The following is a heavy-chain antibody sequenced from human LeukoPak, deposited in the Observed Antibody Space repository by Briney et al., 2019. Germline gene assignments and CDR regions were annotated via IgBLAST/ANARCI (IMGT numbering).Heavy chain of an antibody. J-gene: IGHJ4*02. D-gene: IGHD4-17*01. Sequence: PGGSLRLSCAASGFTFSTNWMHWVRQAPGKGLVWVSRINGDGSRTNYADSVEGRLTISRDNAKNTVYLQMNSLRAEDTAVYYCARGATYAYYFDYWGQGILVTVSS. CDR1: GFTFSTNW. CDR3: ARGATYAYYFDY. CDR2: INGDGSRT. V-gene: IGHV3-74*01.